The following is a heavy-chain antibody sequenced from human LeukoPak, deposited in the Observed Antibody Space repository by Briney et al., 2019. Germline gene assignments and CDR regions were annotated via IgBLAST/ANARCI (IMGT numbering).Heavy chain of an antibody. CDR1: GYRFTRYW. V-gene: IGHV5-51*01. CDR3: ATGYGSGRGAFDI. J-gene: IGHJ3*02. D-gene: IGHD6-19*01. Sequence: GQSLKISCVGPGYRFTRYWIGWGRQMPVKALEYHTIMYPGDSDTRYSPSFQGQVTISADKSISTAYLQWSSLQASDTAMYYCATGYGSGRGAFDIWGQGTMVTVSS. CDR2: MYPGDSDT.